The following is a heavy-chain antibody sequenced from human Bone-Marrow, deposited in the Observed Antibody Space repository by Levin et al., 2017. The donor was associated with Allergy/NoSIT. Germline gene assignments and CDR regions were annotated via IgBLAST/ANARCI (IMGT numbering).Heavy chain of an antibody. J-gene: IGHJ6*02. V-gene: IGHV3-21*01. D-gene: IGHD6-25*01. Sequence: SCAISGITSNNYTLTWVRQPPGKGLEWVSSIRSTGAYMHYADSVKGRFTISRDNAKKLLFLQMNSLRAEDTAMYYCASRIAAPGGLDVWGQGTTVTVSS. CDR1: GITSNNYT. CDR3: ASRIAAPGGLDV. CDR2: IRSTGAYM.